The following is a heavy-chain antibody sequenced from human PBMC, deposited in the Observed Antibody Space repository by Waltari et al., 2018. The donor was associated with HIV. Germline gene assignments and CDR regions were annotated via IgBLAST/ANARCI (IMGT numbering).Heavy chain of an antibody. CDR2: IYPGDSDT. Sequence: EVQLVQSGAEVKKPGESLKISCKGSGYSFTSYWIGWVRQMPGKGLEWMGIIYPGDSDTRYSPSFQGQVTISADKSISTAYLQWSSLKASDTAMYYCARLAGTFGGVIAMGWFDPWGQGTLVTVSS. CDR3: ARLAGTFGGVIAMGWFDP. J-gene: IGHJ5*02. V-gene: IGHV5-51*01. CDR1: GYSFTSYW. D-gene: IGHD3-16*02.